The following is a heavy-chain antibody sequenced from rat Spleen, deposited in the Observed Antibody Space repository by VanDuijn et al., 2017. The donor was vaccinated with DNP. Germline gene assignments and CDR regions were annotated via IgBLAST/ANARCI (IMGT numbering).Heavy chain of an antibody. J-gene: IGHJ1*01. CDR3: ATYYGYNYWYFDF. CDR1: GFTFSTAW. V-gene: IGHV6-6*01. CDR2: IKAKSNNYAT. D-gene: IGHD1-9*01. Sequence: EVQVLESGGGLVQPGNSLKLSCATSGFTFSTAWQYWYRQFPEKRLEWVARIKAKSNNYATDYTESVKGRFTISRDDSKSSIYLQMNNLKEEDTAIYYCATYYGYNYWYFDFWGPGTMVTVSS.